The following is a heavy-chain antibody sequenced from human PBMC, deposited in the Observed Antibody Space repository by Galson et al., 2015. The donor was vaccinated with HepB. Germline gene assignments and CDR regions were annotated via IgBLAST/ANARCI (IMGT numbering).Heavy chain of an antibody. J-gene: IGHJ2*01. CDR3: ARPYCSSTSCYVGYFDL. Sequence: QSGAEVKKPGESLKISCKGSGYSFTSYWIGWVRQMPGKGLEWMGIIYPGDSDTRYSPSFQGQVTISADKSISTAYLQWSSLKASDTAMYYCARPYCSSTSCYVGYFDLWGRGTLVTVSS. CDR1: GYSFTSYW. D-gene: IGHD2-2*01. CDR2: IYPGDSDT. V-gene: IGHV5-51*03.